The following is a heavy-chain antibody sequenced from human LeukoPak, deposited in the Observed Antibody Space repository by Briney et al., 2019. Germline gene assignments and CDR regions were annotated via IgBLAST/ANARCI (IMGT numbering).Heavy chain of an antibody. V-gene: IGHV3-30*04. D-gene: IGHD2-15*01. CDR1: GFTFSSYE. CDR3: ARDAVVVVAAAPYYYYMDV. J-gene: IGHJ6*03. CDR2: ISYDGSNK. Sequence: GGSLRLSCAASGFTFSSYEMNWVRQAPGKGLEWVAVISYDGSNKYYADSVKGRFTISRDNSKNTLYLQMNSLRAEDTAVYYCARDAVVVVAAAPYYYYMDVWGKGTTVTVSS.